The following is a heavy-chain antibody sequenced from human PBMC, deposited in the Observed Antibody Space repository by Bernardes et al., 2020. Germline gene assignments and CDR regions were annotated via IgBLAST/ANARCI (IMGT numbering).Heavy chain of an antibody. CDR2: ISGSGGST. Sequence: GSIRHSCAASGFTLSSYAMSWVRPAPGKGLEWVSAISGSGGSTYYADSVKGRFTISRDNSKNTLYLQMNSLRAEDTAVYYCARDKGVYAIGEFDYWGQGTLVTVSS. CDR3: ARDKGVYAIGEFDY. J-gene: IGHJ4*02. D-gene: IGHD2-8*01. V-gene: IGHV3-23*01. CDR1: GFTLSSYA.